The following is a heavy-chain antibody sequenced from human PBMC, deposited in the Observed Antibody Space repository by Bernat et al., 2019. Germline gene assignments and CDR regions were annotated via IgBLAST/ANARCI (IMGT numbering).Heavy chain of an antibody. V-gene: IGHV3-48*03. D-gene: IGHD3-10*01. CDR3: ARRGGGGWFDP. J-gene: IGHJ5*02. CDR2: ISSSSSNI. Sequence: EVQQVESGGGLVQPGGSLRLFCAASGFTFSSYEMNWVRQAPGKGLEWVSYISSSSSNIYYADSVKGRFTISRDNAKNSLYLQMNSLRAEDTAVYYCARRGGGGWFDPWGQGTLVTVSS. CDR1: GFTFSSYE.